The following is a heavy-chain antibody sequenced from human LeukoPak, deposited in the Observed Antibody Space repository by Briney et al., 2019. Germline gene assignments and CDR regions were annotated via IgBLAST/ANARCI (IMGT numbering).Heavy chain of an antibody. CDR3: ASTSGYCSGGNCYSAFDY. CDR2: IYYSGST. J-gene: IGHJ4*02. D-gene: IGHD2-15*01. V-gene: IGHV4-59*02. Sequence: SETLSLTCTVSGGSVSTYYWNWIRQPPGKGLEWIGYIYYSGSTNYNPSLKSRLTISVDTSNNQFSLKLSSVPAADTAVYYCASTSGYCSGGNCYSAFDYWGQGTLVTVPS. CDR1: GGSVSTYY.